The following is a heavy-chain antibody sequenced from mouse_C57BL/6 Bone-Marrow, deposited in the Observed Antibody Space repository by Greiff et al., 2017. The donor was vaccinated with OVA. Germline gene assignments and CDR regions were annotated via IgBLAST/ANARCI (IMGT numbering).Heavy chain of an antibody. J-gene: IGHJ4*01. CDR1: GFTFSSYA. D-gene: IGHD1-1*01. V-gene: IGHV5-4*01. CDR2: ISDGGSYT. CDR3: ARDHYGSSYPLDY. Sequence: DVQLVESGGGLVKPGGSLKLSCAASGFTFSSYAMSWVRQTPEKRLEWVATISDGGSYTYYPDNVKGRFTISRDNAKNNLYLQMSHLKAEDAAMYYCARDHYGSSYPLDYWGQGTSVTVSS.